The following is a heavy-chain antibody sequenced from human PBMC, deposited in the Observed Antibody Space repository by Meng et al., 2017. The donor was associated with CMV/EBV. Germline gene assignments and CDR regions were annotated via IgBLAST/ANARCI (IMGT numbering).Heavy chain of an antibody. CDR2: INPNSGGT. CDR1: YTFTGYY. Sequence: YTFTGYYMHWVRQAPGQGLEWMGWINPNSGGTNYAQKFQGRVTMTRDTSISTAYMEPSRLRSDDTAVYYCARVPGNYYDSSGYPFDYWGQGTLVTVSS. CDR3: ARVPGNYYDSSGYPFDY. J-gene: IGHJ4*02. D-gene: IGHD3-22*01. V-gene: IGHV1-2*02.